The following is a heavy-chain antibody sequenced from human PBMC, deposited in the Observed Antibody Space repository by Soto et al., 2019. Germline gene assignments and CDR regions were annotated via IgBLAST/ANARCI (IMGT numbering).Heavy chain of an antibody. CDR3: ARVGEYYDILGWFDP. CDR2: IYYSGST. D-gene: IGHD3-9*01. V-gene: IGHV4-59*01. Sequence: SETLSLTCTVSGGSISSYYWSWIRQPPGKGLEWIGYIYYSGSTNYNPSLKSRVTISVDTSKNQFSLKLSSVTAADTAVYYCARVGEYYDILGWFDPWGQGTLVTVSS. J-gene: IGHJ5*02. CDR1: GGSISSYY.